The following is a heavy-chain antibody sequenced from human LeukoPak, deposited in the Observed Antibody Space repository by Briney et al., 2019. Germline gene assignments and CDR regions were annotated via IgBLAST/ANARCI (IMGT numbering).Heavy chain of an antibody. J-gene: IGHJ4*02. CDR2: IYYSGST. CDR3: ASNGRYSSGWYGFDY. D-gene: IGHD6-19*01. CDR1: GGSISSYY. V-gene: IGHV4-59*01. Sequence: PSETLSLTCTVSGGSISSYYWSWIRQPPGKGLDWIGYIYYSGSTNYNPSLKSRVTISVDTSKNQFSLKLSSVTAADTAVYYCASNGRYSSGWYGFDYWGQGTLVTVSS.